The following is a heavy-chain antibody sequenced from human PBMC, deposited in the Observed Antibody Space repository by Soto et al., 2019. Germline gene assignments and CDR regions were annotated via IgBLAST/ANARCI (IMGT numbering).Heavy chain of an antibody. Sequence: SLRLSCAASGFTFSSYAMHWVRQAPGKGLEWVAVISYDGSNKYYADSVKVRFTISSDNSKNTLYLQMNSLRAEDTAVYYCARVNVAVAAHPFDYWGQGTLVTVSS. CDR3: ARVNVAVAAHPFDY. CDR2: ISYDGSNK. CDR1: GFTFSSYA. J-gene: IGHJ4*02. V-gene: IGHV3-30-3*01. D-gene: IGHD6-19*01.